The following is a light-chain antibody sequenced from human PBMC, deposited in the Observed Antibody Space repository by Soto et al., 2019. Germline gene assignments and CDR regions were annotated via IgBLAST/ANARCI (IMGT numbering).Light chain of an antibody. J-gene: IGKJ1*01. Sequence: DIQMTQSPSTLSASVGDRVTITCRASQSINTWLAWYQQKPGKAPRFLIYQASSLESGVPSRFSGSGFGTEFTLTISNLQPDDFATYYCQQYGNSPQTFGQGTKVEIK. CDR2: QAS. V-gene: IGKV1-5*03. CDR1: QSINTW. CDR3: QQYGNSPQT.